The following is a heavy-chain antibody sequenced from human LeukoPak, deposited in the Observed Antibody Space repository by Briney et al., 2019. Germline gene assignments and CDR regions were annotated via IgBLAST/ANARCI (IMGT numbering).Heavy chain of an antibody. Sequence: ASVKVSCKASGYTFTSYDNNWVRQATGQGLEWMGWMNPNSGNTGYAQKFQGRVTMTRNTSISTAYMELSSLRSEDTAVYSCARGRRIVGAWGVDYWGQGTLVTVSS. V-gene: IGHV1-8*01. D-gene: IGHD1-26*01. CDR1: GYTFTSYD. J-gene: IGHJ4*02. CDR3: ARGRRIVGAWGVDY. CDR2: MNPNSGNT.